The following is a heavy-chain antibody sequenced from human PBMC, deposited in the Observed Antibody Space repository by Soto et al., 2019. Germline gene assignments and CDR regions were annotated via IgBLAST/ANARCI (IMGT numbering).Heavy chain of an antibody. D-gene: IGHD3-9*01. CDR3: ARVDILTGYYVFDY. CDR1: GYTLTSYD. J-gene: IGHJ4*02. CDR2: MNPNSGNT. Sequence: ASVKVSCKASGYTLTSYDINWVRQATGQGLEWMGWMNPNSGNTGYAQKFQGRVTMTRNTSISTAYMELSSLRSEDTAVYYCARVDILTGYYVFDYWGQGTLVTVSS. V-gene: IGHV1-8*01.